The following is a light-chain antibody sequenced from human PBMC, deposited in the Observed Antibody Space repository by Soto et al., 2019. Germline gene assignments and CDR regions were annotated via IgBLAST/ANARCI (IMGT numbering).Light chain of an antibody. J-gene: IGLJ1*01. V-gene: IGLV2-14*01. CDR2: EVS. CDR3: SSYSSSSTLYV. CDR1: SSDVGGYKY. Sequence: QSALAQPASVSGSPGQSITISCTGTSSDVGGYKYVSWYQQRPGKAPQLIIYEVSNRPSGISNRFSGSKSGNTASLTISGLQAEDEADYYCSSYSSSSTLYVFGSGTKATVL.